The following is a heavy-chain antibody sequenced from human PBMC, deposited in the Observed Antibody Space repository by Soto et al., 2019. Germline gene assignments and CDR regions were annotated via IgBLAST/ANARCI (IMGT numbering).Heavy chain of an antibody. V-gene: IGHV3-30*18. J-gene: IGHJ4*02. CDR2: ISYDGSNK. CDR3: AKAGTMHYYDSSGYYSPSYFDY. Sequence: QVQLVESGGGVVQPGRSLRLSCAASGFTFSSYGMHWVRQAPGKGLEWVAVISYDGSNKYYADSVKGRFTISRDNSKNTLYLQMNSLRAEDTAVYYCAKAGTMHYYDSSGYYSPSYFDYWGQGTLVTVSS. D-gene: IGHD3-22*01. CDR1: GFTFSSYG.